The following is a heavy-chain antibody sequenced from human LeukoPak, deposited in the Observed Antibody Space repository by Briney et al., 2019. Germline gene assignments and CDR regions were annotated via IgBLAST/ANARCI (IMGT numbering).Heavy chain of an antibody. Sequence: SETLSLTCTVSGGSISSYYWSWIRQPPGKGLEWIGYIYYSGSTNYNPSLKSRVTISVDTSKNQFSLKLSSVTAADTAVYYCARSRPYYDCSGYPDYWGQGTLVTVSS. CDR1: GGSISSYY. V-gene: IGHV4-59*01. CDR3: ARSRPYYDCSGYPDY. CDR2: IYYSGST. D-gene: IGHD3-22*01. J-gene: IGHJ4*02.